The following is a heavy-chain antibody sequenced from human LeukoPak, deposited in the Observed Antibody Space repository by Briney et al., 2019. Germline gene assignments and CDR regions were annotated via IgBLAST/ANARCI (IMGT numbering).Heavy chain of an antibody. J-gene: IGHJ3*02. V-gene: IGHV3-30*02. D-gene: IGHD3-22*01. CDR2: IRYDGGNK. CDR3: AKERYYYDSSHAFDI. CDR1: GFTFSSYG. Sequence: GSLRLSCAASGFTFSSYGMHWVRQAPGKGLEWVAFIRYDGGNKYYADSVKGRFTISRDNSKNTLYLQMNSLRAEDTAVYYCAKERYYYDSSHAFDIWGQGTMVTVSS.